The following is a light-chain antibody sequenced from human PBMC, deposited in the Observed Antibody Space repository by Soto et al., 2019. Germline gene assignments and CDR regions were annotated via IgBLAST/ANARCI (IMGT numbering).Light chain of an antibody. J-gene: IGKJ4*01. Sequence: DLQMTQSPSSLSASIGDRVTITCRASQSISNYLNWYQQKPGKAPKLLINAASSLQSGVPSRFXGSGSGTDFTLAISSLQPEDFATYYCQQSYSTLALTFGGGTNVEVK. CDR3: QQSYSTLALT. V-gene: IGKV1-39*01. CDR1: QSISNY. CDR2: AAS.